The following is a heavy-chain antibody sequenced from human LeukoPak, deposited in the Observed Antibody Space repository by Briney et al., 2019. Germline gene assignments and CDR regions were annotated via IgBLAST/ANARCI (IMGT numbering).Heavy chain of an antibody. V-gene: IGHV3-11*05. Sequence: PGGSLRLSCAASGFTFSDYYMSWSRQAPGKGLEWVSCISTTSTYTDYADSVKGRFTISRDNAKNLLYLQMNSLRPEDTAAYYCARDWYCSSSICYTDRNWFDPWGQGTLVTVPS. CDR3: ARDWYCSSSICYTDRNWFDP. CDR2: ISTTSTYT. J-gene: IGHJ5*02. CDR1: GFTFSDYY. D-gene: IGHD2-2*02.